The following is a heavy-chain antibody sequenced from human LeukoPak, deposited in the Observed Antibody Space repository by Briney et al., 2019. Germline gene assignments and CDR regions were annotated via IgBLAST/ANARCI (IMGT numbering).Heavy chain of an antibody. D-gene: IGHD3-22*01. Sequence: SETLSLTCTVSGGSISSYYWSWIRQPPGKGLEWIGYIYYSGSTNYNPSLKSRVTTSVDTSKNQFSLKLSSVTAADTAVYYCASSREDDRSGYYYVYFDYWGQGTLVTVSS. CDR1: GGSISSYY. CDR3: ASSREDDRSGYYYVYFDY. V-gene: IGHV4-59*08. CDR2: IYYSGST. J-gene: IGHJ4*02.